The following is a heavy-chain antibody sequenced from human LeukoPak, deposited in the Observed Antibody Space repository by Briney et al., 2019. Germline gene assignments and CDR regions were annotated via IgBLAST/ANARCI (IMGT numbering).Heavy chain of an antibody. J-gene: IGHJ4*02. V-gene: IGHV3-23*01. Sequence: GGSLRLSCAASGFTISSYVMSWVRQAPGKGLEWVSSISDSGGNTYYADSVKGRFTISRDNSKNTLYLQMNRLRVEDTAIYYRAKEGGYASSWIWGQGILVTVSS. CDR3: AKEGGYASSWI. CDR2: ISDSGGNT. D-gene: IGHD6-13*01. CDR1: GFTISSYV.